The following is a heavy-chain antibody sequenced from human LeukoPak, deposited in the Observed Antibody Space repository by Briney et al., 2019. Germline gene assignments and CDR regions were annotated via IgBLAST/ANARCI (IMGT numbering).Heavy chain of an antibody. CDR3: ARVGKNIAAAGTKGDY. J-gene: IGHJ4*02. CDR2: IYHSGST. CDR1: GGSISSGGYY. D-gene: IGHD6-13*01. Sequence: SETLSHTCTVSGGSISSGGYYWSWIRQPPGKGLEWIGYIYHSGSTYYNPSLKSRVTISVDRSKNQFSLKLSSVTAADTAVYYCARVGKNIAAAGTKGDYWGQGTLVTVSS. V-gene: IGHV4-30-2*01.